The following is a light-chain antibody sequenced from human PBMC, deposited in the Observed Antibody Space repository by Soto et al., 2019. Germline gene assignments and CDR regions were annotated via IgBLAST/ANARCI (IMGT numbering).Light chain of an antibody. CDR3: QQYHNWPPQYT. J-gene: IGKJ2*01. V-gene: IGKV3-15*01. Sequence: EIVMTQSPASLSVSPGEGATLSCRASQTVASNLARYQQKPGQAPRLLIHGSSTRATGVPARFSGSGSGTDFTLTISSLRSEAFAVYYCQQYHNWPPQYTFGQGTKLQLK. CDR2: GSS. CDR1: QTVASN.